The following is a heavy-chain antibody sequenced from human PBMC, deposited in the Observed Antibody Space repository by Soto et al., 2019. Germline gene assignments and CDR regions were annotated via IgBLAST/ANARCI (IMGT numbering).Heavy chain of an antibody. CDR2: IWNDGSNK. V-gene: IGHV3-33*01. CDR1: GFTFSSYG. J-gene: IGHJ4*02. Sequence: GGSLRLSCAASGFTFSSYGMHWVRQAPGKGLEWVAVIWNDGSNKYYADSVKGRFTISRDNSKNTLYLQMNSLRAEETAVYYCARDNGPRRGYDNEWAFDYWGQGTLVTVSS. CDR3: ARDNGPRRGYDNEWAFDY. D-gene: IGHD5-12*01.